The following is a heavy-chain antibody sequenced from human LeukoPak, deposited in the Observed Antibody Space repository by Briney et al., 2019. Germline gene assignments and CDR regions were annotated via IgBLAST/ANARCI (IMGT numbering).Heavy chain of an antibody. J-gene: IGHJ4*02. CDR2: IGSSDNIK. CDR1: GFTLNDYY. Sequence: GGSLRLSCAASGFTLNDYYMSWIRQAPGKGLEWVSDIGSSDNIKSYADSLKGRFTISRDIATNSLFLQMNSLRAEDTAVYYCAREIVAGTFDSRGQGALVTVSS. V-gene: IGHV3-11*01. D-gene: IGHD6-19*01. CDR3: AREIVAGTFDS.